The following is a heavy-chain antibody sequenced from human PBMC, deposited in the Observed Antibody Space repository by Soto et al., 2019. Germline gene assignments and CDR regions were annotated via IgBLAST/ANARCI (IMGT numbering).Heavy chain of an antibody. Sequence: RASVKVSCKASGYTLTTYAMHWVRQAPGQRLEWMGWIDAANDNTKYSQKFQGRVTIGRDTSANSAYMELSSLRSEDTAVYYCARGGSGIFDNWGQGTLVTVSS. D-gene: IGHD2-15*01. CDR2: IDAANDNT. J-gene: IGHJ4*02. CDR3: ARGGSGIFDN. CDR1: GYTLTTYA. V-gene: IGHV1-3*01.